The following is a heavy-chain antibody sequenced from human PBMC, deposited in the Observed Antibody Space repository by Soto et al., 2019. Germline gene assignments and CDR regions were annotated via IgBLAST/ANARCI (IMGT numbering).Heavy chain of an antibody. CDR1: GGTFSSYT. J-gene: IGHJ6*02. CDR3: ARDYRGYSYGYYYGMDV. D-gene: IGHD5-18*01. CDR2: IIPILGIA. V-gene: IGHV1-69*04. Sequence: SVKVSCKASGGTFSSYTISWVRQAPGQGLEWKGRIIPILGIANYAQKFQGRVTITADKSTSTAYMELSSLRSEDTAVYYCARDYRGYSYGYYYGMDVWGQGTTVTVSS.